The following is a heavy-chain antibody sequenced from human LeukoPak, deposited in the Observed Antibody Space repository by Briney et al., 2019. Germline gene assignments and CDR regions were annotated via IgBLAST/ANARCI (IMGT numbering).Heavy chain of an antibody. J-gene: IGHJ4*02. Sequence: SETLSLTCTVSGGSISSYYWSWIRQPPGKGLEWIGYIYYSGSTNYNPSLKSRVTISVDTSKNQFSLKLSSVTAADTAVYYCARHARRWGGADYWGQGTLVTVSS. CDR3: ARHARRWGGADY. CDR1: GGSISSYY. D-gene: IGHD3-16*01. CDR2: IYYSGST. V-gene: IGHV4-59*08.